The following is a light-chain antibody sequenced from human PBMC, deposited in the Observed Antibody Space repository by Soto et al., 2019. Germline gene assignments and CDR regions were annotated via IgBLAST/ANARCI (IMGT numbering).Light chain of an antibody. CDR3: QKLNSYPIN. J-gene: IGKJ5*01. Sequence: EIVLTQSPATLSASGGYRVTINCRSSQIISTYLHWYQQKPGKAPNLLIYAASTLQSGVPSRFSGSGSGTAFTLTISSLQPEDFATXFXQKLNSYPINCGKGTRRAIK. CDR2: AAS. V-gene: IGKV1-39*01. CDR1: QIISTY.